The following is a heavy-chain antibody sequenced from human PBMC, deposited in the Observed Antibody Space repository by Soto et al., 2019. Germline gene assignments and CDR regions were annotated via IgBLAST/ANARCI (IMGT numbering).Heavy chain of an antibody. D-gene: IGHD3-3*01. CDR2: IYSSGST. Sequence: PSETLSLTCTVSGGAINSYYWTWIRQPAGKGLEWIGRIYSSGSTKYNPSLQSRVTMSLDTSKNQFSLRLTSVTAADTAVYYCARGQRFSDWFDPWGQGTLVTL. V-gene: IGHV4-4*07. J-gene: IGHJ5*02. CDR1: GGAINSYY. CDR3: ARGQRFSDWFDP.